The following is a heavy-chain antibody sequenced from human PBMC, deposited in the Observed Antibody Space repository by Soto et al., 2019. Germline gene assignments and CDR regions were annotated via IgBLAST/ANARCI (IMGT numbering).Heavy chain of an antibody. V-gene: IGHV4-39*01. CDR3: ARHFSVDYFDY. CDR2: IYYSGTT. CDR1: GDSITSNNYF. Sequence: SETLSLTCTVSGDSITSNNYFWAWIRQPPGKGLEWIGSIYYSGTTYYNPSLNSRVTMSVDRSKNQFSLKLSSVTAADTAVYYYARHFSVDYFDYWAQGALVT. J-gene: IGHJ4*02.